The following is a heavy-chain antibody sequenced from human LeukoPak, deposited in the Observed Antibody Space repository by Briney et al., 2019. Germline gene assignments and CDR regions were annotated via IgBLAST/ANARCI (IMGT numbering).Heavy chain of an antibody. J-gene: IGHJ6*03. CDR3: AKENIAAAGPMGYYYYYMDV. D-gene: IGHD6-13*01. CDR2: IRYDGSNK. Sequence: GGSLRLSCAASGFTFSSYGMHWVRQAPGKGLEWVAFIRYDGSNKYYADSVKGRFTTSRDNSKNTLYLQMNSLRAEDTAVYYCAKENIAAAGPMGYYYYYMDVWGKGTTVTISS. V-gene: IGHV3-30*02. CDR1: GFTFSSYG.